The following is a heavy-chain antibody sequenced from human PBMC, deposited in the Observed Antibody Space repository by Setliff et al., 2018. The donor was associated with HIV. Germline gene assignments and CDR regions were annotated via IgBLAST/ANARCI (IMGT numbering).Heavy chain of an antibody. Sequence: PFNNAWMCWVRPAPGKGLEWVSSITSSSNYIYYADSVKGRFTISRDNAKNSLYLQMNSLRSEDTAVYYCARVGAAAGTAWYFDLWGRGTLVTVSS. CDR1: PFNNAW. CDR3: ARVGAAAGTAWYFDL. D-gene: IGHD6-13*01. J-gene: IGHJ2*01. CDR2: ITSSSNYI. V-gene: IGHV3-21*04.